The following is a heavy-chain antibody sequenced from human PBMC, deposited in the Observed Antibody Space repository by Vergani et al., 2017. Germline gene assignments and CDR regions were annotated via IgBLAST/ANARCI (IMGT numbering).Heavy chain of an antibody. J-gene: IGHJ6*02. V-gene: IGHV3-11*04. CDR2: ISPGASTV. D-gene: IGHD1-1*01. Sequence: LEESGGGSVKPGGSLRLSCAASGFKFSDHYMSWIRQAPGKGLEWVSHISPGASTVSYTDSVTCRFTVSRDNDNNSLTLDMTTLRVEDTAVYYCAKNPGISTTRHYCAMDVWGQGTTVTVSS. CDR3: AKNPGISTTRHYCAMDV. CDR1: GFKFSDHY.